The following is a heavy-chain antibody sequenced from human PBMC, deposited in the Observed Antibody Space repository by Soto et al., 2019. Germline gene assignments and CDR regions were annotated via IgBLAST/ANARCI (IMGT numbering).Heavy chain of an antibody. CDR3: ARVARSGSPLSGY. J-gene: IGHJ4*02. Sequence: GASVKVSCKASGGTFSSYAISWVRQAPGQGLEWMGGIIPIFGTANYAQKFQGRVTITADKSTSTAYMELSSLRSEDTAVYYCARVARSGSPLSGYWGQGTLVTVSS. V-gene: IGHV1-69*06. D-gene: IGHD1-26*01. CDR1: GGTFSSYA. CDR2: IIPIFGTA.